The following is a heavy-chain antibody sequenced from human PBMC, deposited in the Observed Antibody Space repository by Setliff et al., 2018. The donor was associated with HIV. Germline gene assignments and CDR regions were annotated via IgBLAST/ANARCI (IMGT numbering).Heavy chain of an antibody. CDR1: GGSFSGYY. CDR3: ARDMSPMFPYYFDD. CDR2: ISHSGTT. Sequence: TLSLTCVVYGGSFSGYYLSWVRQPPGKGLEWIGEISHSGTTTYSPSLESRVSISPDTSKNQFSLKLTSVSAADTAVYYCARDMSPMFPYYFDDWGQGTLVTVSS. J-gene: IGHJ4*02. V-gene: IGHV4-34*01. D-gene: IGHD3-10*02.